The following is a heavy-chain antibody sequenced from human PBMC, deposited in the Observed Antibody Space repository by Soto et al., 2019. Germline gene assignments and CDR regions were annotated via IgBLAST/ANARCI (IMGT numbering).Heavy chain of an antibody. J-gene: IGHJ6*02. CDR3: AGGIAAAGTSYGMDV. Sequence: QVQLVQSGAEVKKPGSSVKVSCKASGGTFSSYTISWVRQAPGQGLEWMGRIIPILGIANYAQKFQGRVTISADKARSTAYMELSSLRSEDTAVYYGAGGIAAAGTSYGMDVWGQGTTVTVSS. CDR1: GGTFSSYT. CDR2: IIPILGIA. D-gene: IGHD6-13*01. V-gene: IGHV1-69*02.